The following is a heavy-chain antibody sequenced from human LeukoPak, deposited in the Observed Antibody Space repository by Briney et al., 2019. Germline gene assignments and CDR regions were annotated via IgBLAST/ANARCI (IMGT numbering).Heavy chain of an antibody. D-gene: IGHD3-3*02. CDR2: IRPDGHNK. CDR3: AKEGAASWDVDV. J-gene: IGHJ6*04. V-gene: IGHV3-30*02. CDR1: GFTFSSYG. Sequence: PGGSLRLSXAASGFTFSSYGMHWVRQAPGKGPEWVAFIRPDGHNKYYADSVKGRFMISRDNSKNTVDLQMNSLRGDDTAMYYCAKEGAASWDVDVWGKGTTVTVSS.